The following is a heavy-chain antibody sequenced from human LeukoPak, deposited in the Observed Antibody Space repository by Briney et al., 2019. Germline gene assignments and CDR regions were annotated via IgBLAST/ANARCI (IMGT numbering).Heavy chain of an antibody. CDR3: ARRGAGGIDFDY. J-gene: IGHJ4*02. CDR2: IHYSGST. V-gene: IGHV4-31*03. CDR1: GDSISSGGYY. D-gene: IGHD1-14*01. Sequence: KSSETLSLTCTVSGDSISSGGYYWSWIRQHPGKGLEWIGYIHYSGSTFYSPSLKSRLIISVDTPKNQFSLRLRSVTAADTAVYYCARRGAGGIDFDYWGQGTLVTVSS.